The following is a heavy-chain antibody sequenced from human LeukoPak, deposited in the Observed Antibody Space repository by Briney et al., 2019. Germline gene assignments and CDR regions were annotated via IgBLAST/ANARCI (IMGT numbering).Heavy chain of an antibody. CDR2: ISYDGRNK. CDR1: RFTFSSYG. V-gene: IGHV3-30*18. Sequence: PERSLRLSCAASRFTFSSYGMHWVRQAPGKGLEWVAVISYDGRNKNYADSVKGRFTISRDNSKNTLYLQMSSLRVEDTAVYYCAKGDSSSWQLDYWGQGTLVTVSS. D-gene: IGHD6-13*01. J-gene: IGHJ4*02. CDR3: AKGDSSSWQLDY.